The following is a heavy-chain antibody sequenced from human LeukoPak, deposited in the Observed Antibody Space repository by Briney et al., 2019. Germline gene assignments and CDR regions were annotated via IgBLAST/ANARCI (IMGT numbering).Heavy chain of an antibody. D-gene: IGHD6-13*01. J-gene: IGHJ4*02. CDR1: GFTFSSYW. Sequence: GGSLRLSCAASGFTFSSYWMSWVRQTPGKGLEWVANIKYDASEKDYLDSVKGRFTISRDNAKNSLYLQMNSLRAEDTALYYCAKDIEPAGLFLDYWGRGTLVTASS. CDR3: AKDIEPAGLFLDY. V-gene: IGHV3-7*04. CDR2: IKYDASEK.